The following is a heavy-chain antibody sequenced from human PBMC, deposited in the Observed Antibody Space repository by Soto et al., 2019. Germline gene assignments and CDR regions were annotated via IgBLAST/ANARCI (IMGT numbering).Heavy chain of an antibody. CDR1: GGSFSGYY. CDR2: INHSGST. CDR3: ARGPGYCTNGVCYSVYYGMDV. D-gene: IGHD2-8*01. Sequence: SETLSLTCAVYGGSFSGYYWSWIRQPPGTGLEWIGEINHSGSTNYNPSLKSRVTISVDTSKNQFSLKLSSVTAADTAVYYCARGPGYCTNGVCYSVYYGMDVWGQGTTVTVSS. J-gene: IGHJ6*02. V-gene: IGHV4-34*01.